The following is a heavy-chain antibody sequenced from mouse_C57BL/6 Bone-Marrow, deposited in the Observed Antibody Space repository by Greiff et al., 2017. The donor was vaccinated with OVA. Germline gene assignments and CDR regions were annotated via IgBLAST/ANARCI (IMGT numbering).Heavy chain of an antibody. V-gene: IGHV10-1*01. D-gene: IGHD2-3*01. Sequence: EVKVVESGGGLVQPKGSLKLSCAASGFSFNTYAMNWVRQAPGKGLEWVARIRSKSNNYATYYADSVKDRFTISRDDSESMLYLQMNNLKTEDTAMYYCVRGRDDGYYGSWYFDVWGTGTTVTVSS. CDR3: VRGRDDGYYGSWYFDV. J-gene: IGHJ1*03. CDR1: GFSFNTYA. CDR2: IRSKSNNYAT.